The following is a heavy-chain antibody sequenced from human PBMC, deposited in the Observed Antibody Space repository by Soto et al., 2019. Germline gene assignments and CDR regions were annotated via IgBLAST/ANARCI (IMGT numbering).Heavy chain of an antibody. V-gene: IGHV4-4*02. D-gene: IGHD2-21*01. CDR2: VVHWGTT. CDR3: ARHIGVTGTRGFDY. CDR1: GASINDNNW. Sequence: QVQLQQSGPGLVKPSETLSLTCAVSGASINDNNWWSWVRQTPGKRREWIGEVVHWGTTNYNPSLRSRVAISVDKPNNQISLTFISVTAADSALYYCARHIGVTGTRGFDYWGQGTLVTVSS. J-gene: IGHJ4*02.